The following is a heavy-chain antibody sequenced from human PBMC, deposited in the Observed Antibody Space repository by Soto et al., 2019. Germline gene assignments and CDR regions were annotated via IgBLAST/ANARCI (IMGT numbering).Heavy chain of an antibody. D-gene: IGHD1-20*01. V-gene: IGHV3-23*01. CDR3: AKVGVQYNWLGSWFDP. CDR2: ISGSGGST. J-gene: IGHJ5*02. Sequence: EVQLLESGGGFVQPGGSLRLSCVASGFSFNNYAMSWVRQAPGKGLEWVSAISGSGGSTYYADSVKGRVTVSRDSFKNTMYLQMNSLRDDDTAIYFCAKVGVQYNWLGSWFDPWGQGTLVTVSS. CDR1: GFSFNNYA.